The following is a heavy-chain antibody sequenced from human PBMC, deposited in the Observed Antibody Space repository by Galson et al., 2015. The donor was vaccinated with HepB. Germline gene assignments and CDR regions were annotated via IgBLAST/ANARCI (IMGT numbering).Heavy chain of an antibody. D-gene: IGHD6-13*01. CDR1: GDSVSSNSAA. V-gene: IGHV6-1*01. CDR2: TYYRSKWYN. Sequence: CAISGDSVSSNSAAWNWIRQSPSRGLEWLGRTYYRSKWYNAYAVSVKSRISINPDTSKNQFSLQLNSVTPEDTAVYYCARDGVIAVVGTFYYYYYMDVWGKGTTVTVSS. CDR3: ARDGVIAVVGTFYYYYYMDV. J-gene: IGHJ6*03.